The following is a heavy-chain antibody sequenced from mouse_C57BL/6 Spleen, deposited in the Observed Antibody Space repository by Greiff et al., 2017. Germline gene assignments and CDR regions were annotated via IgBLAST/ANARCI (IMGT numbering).Heavy chain of an antibody. CDR2: INPSNGGT. V-gene: IGHV1-53*01. Sequence: QVQLQQPGTELVKPGASVKLSCKASGYTFTSYWMHWVKQRPGQGLEWIGNINPSNGGTNYNEKFKSKATLTVDKSSSTAYMQLSSLTSEDSAVYYGARSGGRGPIYYEDYYAMDYWGQGTSVTVSS. CDR3: ARSGGRGPIYYEDYYAMDY. CDR1: GYTFTSYW. D-gene: IGHD2-4*01. J-gene: IGHJ4*01.